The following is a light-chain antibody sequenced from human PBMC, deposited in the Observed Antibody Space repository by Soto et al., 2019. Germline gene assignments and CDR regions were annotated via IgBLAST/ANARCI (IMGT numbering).Light chain of an antibody. Sequence: QSVLTQPASLSGSLGQSITISCTGTSSDIGGYRYVSWYQHHPDTAPKLMIYEVTSRPSGVSSRFSGSKSGNTASLTISGLQPEDEADYYCSSYTKDAWVFGGGTKVTVL. CDR1: SSDIGGYRY. J-gene: IGLJ3*02. V-gene: IGLV2-14*01. CDR3: SSYTKDAWV. CDR2: EVT.